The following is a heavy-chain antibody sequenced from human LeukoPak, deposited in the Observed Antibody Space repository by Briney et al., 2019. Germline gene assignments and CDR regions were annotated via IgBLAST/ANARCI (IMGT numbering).Heavy chain of an antibody. V-gene: IGHV3-21*01. CDR1: GFTFSSYG. Sequence: PGGSLRLSCAASGFTFSSYGMTWVRQAPGKGLEWVSSISSSSSYIYYADSVKGRFTISRDNAKNSLYLQMNSLRAEDTAVYYCARARTGTTRPRPPDDYWGQGTLVTVSS. CDR2: ISSSSSYI. CDR3: ARARTGTTRPRPPDDY. D-gene: IGHD1-7*01. J-gene: IGHJ4*02.